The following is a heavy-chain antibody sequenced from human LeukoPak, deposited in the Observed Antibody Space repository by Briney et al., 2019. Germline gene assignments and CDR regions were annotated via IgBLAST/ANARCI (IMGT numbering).Heavy chain of an antibody. CDR3: ARGYYDFWSGYYSNTKYYFDY. CDR1: GGSISSYY. J-gene: IGHJ4*02. D-gene: IGHD3-3*01. Sequence: SETLSLTCTVSGGSISSYYWSWIRQPPGKGLEWIGEINHSGSTNYNPSLKSRVTISVDTSKNQFSLKLSSVTAADTAVYYCARGYYDFWSGYYSNTKYYFDYWGQGTLVTVSS. CDR2: INHSGST. V-gene: IGHV4-34*01.